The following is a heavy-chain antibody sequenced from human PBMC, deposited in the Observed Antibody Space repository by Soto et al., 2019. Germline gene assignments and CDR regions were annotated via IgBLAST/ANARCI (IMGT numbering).Heavy chain of an antibody. D-gene: IGHD2-15*01. CDR1: GASITSGDYY. Sequence: SETLSLTCTVSGASITSGDYYWSWIRQPPGKGLEWLGYIYYSGSTYYNPSLKSRLTISVDRSKDQFSLQLSSVTAADTAVYYCARDSLYCSGGTCYSRGWFXLWGQGTLVTVSS. CDR2: IYYSGST. CDR3: ARDSLYCSGGTCYSRGWFXL. J-gene: IGHJ5*02. V-gene: IGHV4-30-4*01.